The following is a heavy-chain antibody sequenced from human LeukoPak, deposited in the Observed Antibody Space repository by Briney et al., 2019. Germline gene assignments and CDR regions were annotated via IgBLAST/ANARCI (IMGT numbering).Heavy chain of an antibody. J-gene: IGHJ5*02. D-gene: IGHD2-8*02. CDR2: IYPGDSET. V-gene: IGHV5-51*03. CDR3: ARLAGTTDGNWFEP. Sequence: GESLKISCKGSGYSFIHYYIAWVRQMPGRGLDWMGIIYPGDSETTYSPSCQGQVTITADKSISTAYLQWNSLKASDTATYYCARLAGTTDGNWFEPWGQGTLVTVSS. CDR1: GYSFIHYY.